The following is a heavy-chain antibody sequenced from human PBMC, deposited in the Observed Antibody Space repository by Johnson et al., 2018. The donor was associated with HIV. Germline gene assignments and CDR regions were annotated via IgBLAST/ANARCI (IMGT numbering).Heavy chain of an antibody. CDR3: AKVRSSSWYDAFDI. CDR2: IRYDGSNK. CDR1: GFTFSSYG. D-gene: IGHD6-13*01. J-gene: IGHJ3*02. V-gene: IGHV3-30*02. Sequence: QVQLVESGGGVVQPGRSLRLSCVASGFTFSSYGMHWVRQAPGKGLEWVAFIRYDGSNKYYADSVKGRFTISRDNSKNTLYLQMNSLRIEDTAVYYCAKVRSSSWYDAFDIWGQGTMVTVSS.